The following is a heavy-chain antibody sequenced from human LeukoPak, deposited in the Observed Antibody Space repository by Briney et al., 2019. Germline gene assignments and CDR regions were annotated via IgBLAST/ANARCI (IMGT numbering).Heavy chain of an antibody. J-gene: IGHJ4*02. D-gene: IGHD4-17*01. CDR2: ISGSGGGT. CDR1: GFTFSSYA. Sequence: GGSLRLSCAASGFTFSSYAMSWVRQAPGKGLEWVSAISGSGGGTYYADSVKGRFTISRDNSRNTLYLQMNSLRAEDTAVYFCAKDPYGDYHFDYWGQGTLVTVSS. V-gene: IGHV3-23*01. CDR3: AKDPYGDYHFDY.